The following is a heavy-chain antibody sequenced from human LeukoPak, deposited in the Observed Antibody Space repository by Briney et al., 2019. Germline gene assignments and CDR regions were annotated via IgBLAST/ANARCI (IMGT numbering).Heavy chain of an antibody. CDR2: ISSSSSYI. Sequence: GESLKISCAASGFTFSSYSMNWVRQAPGKGLEWVSSISSSSSYIYYADSVKGRFTISRDNAKNSLYLQMNSLRAEDTAVYYCAREVKYDFWSGYYGDDAFDIWGQGTMVTVSS. CDR1: GFTFSSYS. J-gene: IGHJ3*02. CDR3: AREVKYDFWSGYYGDDAFDI. D-gene: IGHD3-3*01. V-gene: IGHV3-21*01.